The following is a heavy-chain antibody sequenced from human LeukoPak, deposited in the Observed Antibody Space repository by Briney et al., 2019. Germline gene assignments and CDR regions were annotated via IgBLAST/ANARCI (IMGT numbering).Heavy chain of an antibody. V-gene: IGHV3-7*01. J-gene: IGHJ4*02. D-gene: IGHD3-9*01. Sequence: GGSLRPSCAASGFTFSSYWMSWVRQAPGKGLEWVANIKQDGSEKYYVDSVKGRFTISRDNAKNSLYLQMNSLRAEDTAVYYCARVALLRYFPAGDYWGQGTLVTVSS. CDR3: ARVALLRYFPAGDY. CDR2: IKQDGSEK. CDR1: GFTFSSYW.